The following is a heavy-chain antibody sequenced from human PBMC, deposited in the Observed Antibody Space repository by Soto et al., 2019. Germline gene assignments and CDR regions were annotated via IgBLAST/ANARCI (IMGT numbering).Heavy chain of an antibody. D-gene: IGHD3-9*01. Sequence: GKSLKSSFKGSEDSFNTHCIGWVRQMPGKVLECMGLIYPTDSDTKYSPSFQCQVTISADKSISTAYLQWSSLKASDTAMYYCARGADYDILTDYYYGMDVWGQGTTVTVSS. CDR3: ARGADYDILTDYYYGMDV. J-gene: IGHJ6*01. CDR2: IYPTDSDT. V-gene: IGHV5-51*01. CDR1: EDSFNTHC.